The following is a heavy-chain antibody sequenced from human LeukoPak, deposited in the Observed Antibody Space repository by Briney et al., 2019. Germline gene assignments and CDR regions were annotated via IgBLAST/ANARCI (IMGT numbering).Heavy chain of an antibody. J-gene: IGHJ5*02. CDR2: IKQDGSEK. CDR1: GFTFSWYW. V-gene: IGHV3-7*03. CDR3: ARDVVPAAKGENWFDP. D-gene: IGHD2-2*01. Sequence: GGSLRLSCEASGFTFSWYWMHWVRQAPGKGLEWVANIKQDGSEKYYVDSVKGRFTISRDNAKNSLYLQMNSLRAEDTAVYYCARDVVPAAKGENWFDPWGQGTLVTVSS.